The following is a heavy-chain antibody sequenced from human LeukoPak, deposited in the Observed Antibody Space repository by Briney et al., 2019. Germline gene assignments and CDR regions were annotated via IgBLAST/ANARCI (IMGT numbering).Heavy chain of an antibody. CDR1: GGSFSGYY. CDR2: IYYSGST. V-gene: IGHV4-59*01. CDR3: ARGVDYYYYYMDV. J-gene: IGHJ6*03. D-gene: IGHD2-15*01. Sequence: SETLSLTCAVYGGSFSGYYWSWIRQPPGKGLEWIGYIYYSGSTNYNPSLKSRVTISVDTPKNQFSLKLSSVTAADTAVYYCARGVDYYYYYMDVWGKGTTVTISS.